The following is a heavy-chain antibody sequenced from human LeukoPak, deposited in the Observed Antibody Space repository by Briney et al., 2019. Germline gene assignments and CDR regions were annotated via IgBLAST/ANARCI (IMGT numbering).Heavy chain of an antibody. Sequence: ASVMVSCKASGYSYSDYSMHWVRQAPGQGLEWMGRINSNSGGTSYAQNFQGRVTMTRDTSINPAYMELSGLTSDDTDMYYCARGGSGSGYLYYFDYWGQGTLVSVPS. CDR3: ARGGSGSGYLYYFDY. CDR2: INSNSGGT. J-gene: IGHJ4*02. D-gene: IGHD3-10*01. CDR1: GYSYSDYS. V-gene: IGHV1-2*05.